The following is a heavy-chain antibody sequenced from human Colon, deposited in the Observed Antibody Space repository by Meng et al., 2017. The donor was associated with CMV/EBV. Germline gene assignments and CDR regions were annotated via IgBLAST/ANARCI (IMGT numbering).Heavy chain of an antibody. CDR1: GFTFSDYY. CDR3: AREICSGTFCYFYFGMDV. CDR2: ISSSGSTI. D-gene: IGHD2-2*01. V-gene: IGHV3-11*04. Sequence: GESLKISCAASGFTFSDYYMSWIRQAPGKGLEWVSYISSSGSTIYYAESVKGRFTISSDNVKNSLYLQMNSLTAEDTATYYCAREICSGTFCYFYFGMDVWGQGTTVTVSS. J-gene: IGHJ6*02.